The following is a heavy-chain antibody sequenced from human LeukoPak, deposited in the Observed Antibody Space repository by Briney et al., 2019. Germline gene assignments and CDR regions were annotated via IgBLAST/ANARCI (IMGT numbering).Heavy chain of an antibody. J-gene: IGHJ5*02. Sequence: SETLSLTCTVSGGSISSYYWSWIRQPPGKGLEWIGYIYYSGSTYYNPSLKSRVTISVDTPKNQFSLKLSSVTAADTAVYYCARDGPDYYDSSAYWGGWFDPWGQGTLVTVSS. V-gene: IGHV4-59*12. CDR3: ARDGPDYYDSSAYWGGWFDP. CDR1: GGSISSYY. CDR2: IYYSGST. D-gene: IGHD3-22*01.